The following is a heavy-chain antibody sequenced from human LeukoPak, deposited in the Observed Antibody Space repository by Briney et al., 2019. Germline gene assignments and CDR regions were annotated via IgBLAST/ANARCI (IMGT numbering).Heavy chain of an antibody. D-gene: IGHD2-8*01. Sequence: TSETLSLTCSVSGGSISSSGYFWGWIRQPPEKGLEWIGNMFYSGSTYYNPSLKSRVTISVDTSRNQFSLKLSSVTAADTAVYYCARQSVLMVYAIDYWGQGTLVTVSS. CDR2: MFYSGST. CDR3: ARQSVLMVYAIDY. J-gene: IGHJ4*02. CDR1: GGSISSSGYF. V-gene: IGHV4-39*01.